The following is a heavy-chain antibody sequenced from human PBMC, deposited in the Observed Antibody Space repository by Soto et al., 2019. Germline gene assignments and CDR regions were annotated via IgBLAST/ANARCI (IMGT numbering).Heavy chain of an antibody. J-gene: IGHJ4*02. CDR2: IHYSGST. Sequence: SETLSLTCTVSGGSVSSYYWSWIRQPPGKGLEWIGYIHYSGSTTNPSLKSRVTISVDTSKNQFSLKLSSVTAADTAVYYCAREEVVRYFGVWGQGTLVTVSS. CDR1: GGSVSSYY. D-gene: IGHD3-9*01. CDR3: AREEVVRYFGV. V-gene: IGHV4-59*02.